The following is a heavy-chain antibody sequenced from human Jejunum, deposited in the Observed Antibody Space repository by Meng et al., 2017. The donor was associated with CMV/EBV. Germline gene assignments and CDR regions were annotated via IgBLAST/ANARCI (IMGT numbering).Heavy chain of an antibody. J-gene: IGHJ2*01. CDR2: INSDGSST. CDR3: ASRRSVSGSLNWYFDL. V-gene: IGHV3-74*01. D-gene: IGHD6-19*01. Sequence: GFTLSSYWMHWVRKAPGKGLVWVSRINSDGSSTSYADSVKGRFTISRDNAKNTLYLQMNSLTAEDTAVYYCASRRSVSGSLNWYFDLWGRGTLVTVSS. CDR1: GFTLSSYW.